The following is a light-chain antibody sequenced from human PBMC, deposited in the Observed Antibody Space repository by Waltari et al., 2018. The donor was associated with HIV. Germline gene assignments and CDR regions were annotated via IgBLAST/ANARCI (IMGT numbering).Light chain of an antibody. CDR3: QAWGSSTAGV. V-gene: IGLV3-1*01. CDR2: QAN. Sequence: SYELTQPPSVSVSPGQTARITCSGAKLGDKYVCWYQHKPGQSPVFVIQQANKRRSGFPERFSGSNSGNTATLTISGTQAMDEADYYCQAWGSSTAGVFGGGTKLTVL. CDR1: KLGDKY. J-gene: IGLJ3*02.